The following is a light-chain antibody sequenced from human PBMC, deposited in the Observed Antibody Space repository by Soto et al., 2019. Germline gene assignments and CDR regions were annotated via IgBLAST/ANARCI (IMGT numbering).Light chain of an antibody. CDR1: NXDVGGYNY. J-gene: IGLJ1*01. V-gene: IGLV2-8*01. CDR2: EVS. Sequence: QSVLAQPPSASESPGQSVTISCTGTNXDVGGYNYVSWYRQYPGKAPKLMIYEVSERPSGVPDRFSGSKSGNTASLTVSGLQAEDEADYYCSSYAGSNIYVFGTGTKVTVL. CDR3: SSYAGSNIYV.